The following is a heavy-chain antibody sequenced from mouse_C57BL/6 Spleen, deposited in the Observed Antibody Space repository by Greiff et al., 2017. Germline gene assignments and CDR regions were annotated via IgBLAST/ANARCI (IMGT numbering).Heavy chain of an antibody. D-gene: IGHD1-1*01. Sequence: ESGPGLVKPSQSLSLTCSVTGYSITSGYYWNWIRQFPGNKLEWMGYISYDGSNNYNPSLKNRISITRDTSKNQFFLKLNSLTTEDTATYYCAKRGISSFDDWGQGTTLTVSS. V-gene: IGHV3-6*01. CDR1: GYSITSGYY. CDR2: ISYDGSN. J-gene: IGHJ2*01. CDR3: AKRGISSFDD.